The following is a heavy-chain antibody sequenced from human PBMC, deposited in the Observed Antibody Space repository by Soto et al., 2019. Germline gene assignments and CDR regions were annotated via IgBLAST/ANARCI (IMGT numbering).Heavy chain of an antibody. CDR2: ISGSGSYI. CDR1: GFTFSSYN. D-gene: IGHD4-17*01. V-gene: IGHV3-21*01. J-gene: IGHJ4*02. CDR3: ARDWDYGDLDY. Sequence: PGGSLRLSCAASGFTFSSYNMNWVRQAPGKGLEWVSSISGSGSYIFYADSVKGRFTISRDNAKNSLYLQMNSLRAEDTAVYYCARDWDYGDLDYWGQGTLVTVSS.